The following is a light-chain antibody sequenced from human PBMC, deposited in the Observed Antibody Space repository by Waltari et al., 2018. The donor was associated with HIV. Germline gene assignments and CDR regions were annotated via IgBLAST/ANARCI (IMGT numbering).Light chain of an antibody. CDR3: QQYTNYPRT. V-gene: IGKV1-5*03. J-gene: IGKJ1*01. CDR1: QNINTW. CDR2: QAS. Sequence: DIQLTQSPSTLSASVGDRVTITCRASQNINTWLAWHHQKPGKVPKLLIYQASNLPSGVSARFSGSGSGTEFTLTINSLQPDDFGTYYCQQYTNYPRTFGQGTKVEI.